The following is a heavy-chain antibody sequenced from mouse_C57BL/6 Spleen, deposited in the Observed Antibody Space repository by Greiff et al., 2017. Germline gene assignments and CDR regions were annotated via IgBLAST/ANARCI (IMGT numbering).Heavy chain of an antibody. J-gene: IGHJ4*01. CDR1: GYTFTDYN. CDR2: INPNNGGT. CDR3: ARRVYGSSLYAMDY. D-gene: IGHD1-1*01. V-gene: IGHV1-18*01. Sequence: EVQLQQSGPELVKPGASVKIPCKASGYTFTDYNMDWVKQSHGKSLEWIGDINPNNGGTIYNQKFKGKATLTVDKSSSTAYMELRSLTSEDTAVYYCARRVYGSSLYAMDYWGQGTSVTVSS.